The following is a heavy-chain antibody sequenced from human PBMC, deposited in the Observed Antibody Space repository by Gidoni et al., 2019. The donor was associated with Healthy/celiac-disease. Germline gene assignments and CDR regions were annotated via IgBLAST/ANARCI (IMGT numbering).Heavy chain of an antibody. CDR2: IRSKANSYAT. D-gene: IGHD3-22*01. Sequence: EVQLVESGGGLVQPGGSRKLSCAASGLTFSGSAMHWVRQASGKGLEWVGRIRSKANSYATAYAASVKGRFTISRDDSKNTAYLQMNSLKTEDTAVYYCTRPPSYDSSGYYFYYGMDVWGQGTTVTVSS. J-gene: IGHJ6*02. CDR3: TRPPSYDSSGYYFYYGMDV. CDR1: GLTFSGSA. V-gene: IGHV3-73*02.